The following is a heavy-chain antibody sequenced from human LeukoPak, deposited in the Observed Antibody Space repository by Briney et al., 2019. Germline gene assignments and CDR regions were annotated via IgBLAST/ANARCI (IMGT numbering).Heavy chain of an antibody. D-gene: IGHD4-17*01. CDR1: GFTFSTSW. J-gene: IGHJ5*02. CDR3: ARTTVTIWFDP. Sequence: GGSLRLSCAASGFTFSTSWMHWVRQAPGKGLEWVSVINDDGSSTAYADSVKGRSTISRDNAKTTLYLQMNSLRAEDTALYYCARTTVTIWFDPWGQGTLVTVSS. V-gene: IGHV3-74*01. CDR2: INDDGSST.